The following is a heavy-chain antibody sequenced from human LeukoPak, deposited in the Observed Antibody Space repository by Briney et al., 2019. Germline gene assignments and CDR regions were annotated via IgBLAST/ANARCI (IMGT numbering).Heavy chain of an antibody. V-gene: IGHV3-30*03. J-gene: IGHJ5*02. CDR1: GFTFSSYG. CDR3: ARGRWEPSGWYNWFDP. Sequence: GGSLRLSCAASGFTFSSYGMHWVRQAPGKGLEWVAVISYDGSNKYYADSVKGRFTISRDNSKNTLYLQMNSLRAEDTAVYYCARGRWEPSGWYNWFDPWGQGTLVTVSS. D-gene: IGHD1-26*01. CDR2: ISYDGSNK.